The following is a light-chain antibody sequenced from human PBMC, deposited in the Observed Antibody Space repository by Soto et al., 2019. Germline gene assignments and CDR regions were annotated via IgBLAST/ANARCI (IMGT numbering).Light chain of an antibody. CDR2: LEGSGSY. CDR3: ETWDSNTRV. CDR1: SGHSSYV. Sequence: QAVVTQSSSASASLGSSVKLTCTLSSGHSSYVIEWHQQQPGKAPRYLMKLEGSGSYNKGSGVPDRFSGSSSGADRYLTISNLQSEDEADYYCETWDSNTRVFGGGTKLTVL. V-gene: IGLV4-60*03. J-gene: IGLJ2*01.